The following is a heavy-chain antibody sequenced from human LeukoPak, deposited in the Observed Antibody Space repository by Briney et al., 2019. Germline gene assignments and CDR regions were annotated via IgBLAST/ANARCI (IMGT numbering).Heavy chain of an antibody. J-gene: IGHJ3*02. D-gene: IGHD5-12*01. CDR3: ARDIGYSGYDSGDDAFDI. CDR1: GGSISSGGYY. Sequence: PSETLSLTCTVSGGSISSGGYYWSWIRQHPGKGLEWIGYIYYSGSTYYNPPLKSRVTISVDTSKNQFSLKLSSVTAADTAVYYCARDIGYSGYDSGDDAFDIWGQGTMVTVSS. V-gene: IGHV4-31*03. CDR2: IYYSGST.